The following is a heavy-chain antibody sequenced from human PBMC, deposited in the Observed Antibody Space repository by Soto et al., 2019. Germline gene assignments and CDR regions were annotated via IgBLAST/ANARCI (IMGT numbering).Heavy chain of an antibody. D-gene: IGHD4-17*01. V-gene: IGHV4-61*05. CDR1: GVSISSSNYY. Sequence: PSETLSLTCTVSGVSISSSNYYWSWIRQPPGKGLEWIGYIYYSGSTNYNPSLKSRVTISVDTSKNQFSLKLSSVTAADTAVYYCARRYGDCFDYWGQGTLVTVSS. J-gene: IGHJ4*02. CDR2: IYYSGST. CDR3: ARRYGDCFDY.